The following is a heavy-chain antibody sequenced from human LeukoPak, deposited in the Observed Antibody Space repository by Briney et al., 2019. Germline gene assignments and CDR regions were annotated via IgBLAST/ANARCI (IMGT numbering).Heavy chain of an antibody. V-gene: IGHV4-38-2*02. CDR2: IYNSGST. CDR1: GYSISSGYY. D-gene: IGHD3-10*01. J-gene: IGHJ4*02. Sequence: SETLSLTCTVSGYSISSGYYWGWIRQSPGKGLEWIGSIYNSGSTYYNPSLKSRITISVDTSKNQFSLKLSSVTAADTAVYYCARSQFDRFGELLSDYWGRGTLVTVSS. CDR3: ARSQFDRFGELLSDY.